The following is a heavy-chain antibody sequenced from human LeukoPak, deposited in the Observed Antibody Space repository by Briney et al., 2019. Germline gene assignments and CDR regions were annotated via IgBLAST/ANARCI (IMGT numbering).Heavy chain of an antibody. J-gene: IGHJ6*03. CDR2: IYPGDSDT. Sequence: GESLKISCKGSGYSFTSYWIGWVRQVPGKGLEWMGIIYPGDSDTRYSPSFQGQVTISADKSISTAYLQWSSLKASDTAMYYCARHIIAAAEGYYYYMDVWGKGTTVTVSS. CDR1: GYSFTSYW. V-gene: IGHV5-51*01. CDR3: ARHIIAAAEGYYYYMDV. D-gene: IGHD6-13*01.